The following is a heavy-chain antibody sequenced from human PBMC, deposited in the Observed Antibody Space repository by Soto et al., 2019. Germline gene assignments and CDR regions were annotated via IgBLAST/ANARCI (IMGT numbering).Heavy chain of an antibody. CDR3: ARDSHVGSGWQLTADY. D-gene: IGHD6-19*01. J-gene: IGHJ4*02. V-gene: IGHV3-33*01. CDR2: IWYDGSNK. CDR1: GFTFSSYG. Sequence: QVQLVESGGGVVQPGRSLRLSCAASGFTFSSYGMHWVRQAPGKGLEWVAVIWYDGSNKYYAESVKGRFTISTDNSKNTLYLQMNSLRAEDTAVYYCARDSHVGSGWQLTADYWGQGTLFTVSS.